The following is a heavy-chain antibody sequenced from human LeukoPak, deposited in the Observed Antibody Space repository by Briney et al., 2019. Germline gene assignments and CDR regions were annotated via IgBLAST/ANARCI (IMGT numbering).Heavy chain of an antibody. V-gene: IGHV3-30-3*01. J-gene: IGHJ6*03. CDR3: AREGPYSSSSLYYYYYYMDV. CDR1: GFTFSSYA. Sequence: PGGSLRLSCAASGFTFSSYAMHWVRQAPGKGLEWVAVISYDGSNKYYADSVKGRFTISRDNSKNTLYLQMNSLRAEDTAVYYCAREGPYSSSSLYYYYYYMDVWGKGTTVTVSS. CDR2: ISYDGSNK. D-gene: IGHD6-6*01.